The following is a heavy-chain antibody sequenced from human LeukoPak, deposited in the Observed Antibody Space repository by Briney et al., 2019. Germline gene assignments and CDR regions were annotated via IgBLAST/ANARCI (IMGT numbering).Heavy chain of an antibody. D-gene: IGHD6-19*01. CDR1: GFTFSSYA. CDR2: ISGSGGST. V-gene: IGHV3-23*01. J-gene: IGHJ4*02. CDR3: AKVRSSGWYRNFGY. Sequence: GGSLRLSCADSGFTFSSYAMSWVRQAPGKGLEWVSAISGSGGSTYYADSVKGRFTISRDNSKNTLYLQMNSLRAEDTAVYYCAKVRSSGWYRNFGYWGQGTLVTVSS.